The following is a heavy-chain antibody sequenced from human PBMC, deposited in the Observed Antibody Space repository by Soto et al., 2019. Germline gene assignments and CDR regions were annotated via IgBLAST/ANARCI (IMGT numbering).Heavy chain of an antibody. J-gene: IGHJ6*02. D-gene: IGHD2-15*01. CDR3: AVVDLCFTPTPQDV. V-gene: IGHV1-18*01. CDR1: GYIFVNYG. CDR2: ISPYTGNT. Sequence: QVQLEQSGDEVKKPGASVKVSCKASGYIFVNYGIAWVRQAPGQGLEWLGWISPYTGNTYYATKVQGRLTLTTDTSTSTALMALGSLTPADTAVYYCAVVDLCFTPTPQDVWGQGTTVTVSS.